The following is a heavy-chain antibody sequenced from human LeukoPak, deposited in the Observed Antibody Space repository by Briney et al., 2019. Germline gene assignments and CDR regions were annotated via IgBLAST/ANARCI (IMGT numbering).Heavy chain of an antibody. D-gene: IGHD5-24*01. CDR2: MWYDGSNT. CDR1: GFTFSNYG. Sequence: GRSLRLSCAASGFTFSNYGMHWVRQAPGKGLEWVAVMWYDGSNTYYADSVKGRFTISRDNSKNTLYLQMNSLRAEDTAVYYCARKRWLQSEFDYWGQGTLVTVSS. J-gene: IGHJ4*02. CDR3: ARKRWLQSEFDY. V-gene: IGHV3-33*01.